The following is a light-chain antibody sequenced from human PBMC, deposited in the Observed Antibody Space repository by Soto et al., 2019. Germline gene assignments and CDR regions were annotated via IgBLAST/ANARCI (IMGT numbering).Light chain of an antibody. V-gene: IGLV2-8*01. Sequence: QPVLTQPPSASGSPGQSVTTSCTGTSSDVGGYNYVSWYQQHPGKAPKLIIYEVTKRPSGVPDRFSGSKSGNTASLTVSGLQAEDEADYYCSSYSGTNNVVFGGGIKLTVL. CDR3: SSYSGTNNVV. CDR1: SSDVGGYNY. CDR2: EVT. J-gene: IGLJ2*01.